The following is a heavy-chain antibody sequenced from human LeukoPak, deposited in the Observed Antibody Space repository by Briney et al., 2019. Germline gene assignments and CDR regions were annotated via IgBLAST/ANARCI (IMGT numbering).Heavy chain of an antibody. CDR2: ISWDGGST. V-gene: IGHV3-43D*04. D-gene: IGHD3-10*01. CDR1: GFTFDDYA. Sequence: GGSLRLSCAASGFTFDDYAMHWVRQAPGKGLEWVSLISWDGGSTYYADSVKGRFTISRDNSKNSLYLQMNSLRAEDTALYYCAKDKGYGSGSYPCYYYGMDVWGKGTTVTVSS. CDR3: AKDKGYGSGSYPCYYYGMDV. J-gene: IGHJ6*04.